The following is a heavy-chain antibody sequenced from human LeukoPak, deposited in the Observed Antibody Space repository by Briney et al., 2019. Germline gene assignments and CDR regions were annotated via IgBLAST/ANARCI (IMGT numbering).Heavy chain of an antibody. CDR1: GFTFSSYS. CDR2: IRYDGSNK. V-gene: IGHV3-30*02. J-gene: IGHJ3*02. D-gene: IGHD3-22*01. CDR3: AKGGYYYENDAFDI. Sequence: PGGSLRLSCAASGFTFSSYSMNWVRQAPGKGLEWVAFIRYDGSNKYYADSVKGRFTISRDNSKNTLYLQMNSLRAEDTAVYYCAKGGYYYENDAFDIWGQGTMVTVSS.